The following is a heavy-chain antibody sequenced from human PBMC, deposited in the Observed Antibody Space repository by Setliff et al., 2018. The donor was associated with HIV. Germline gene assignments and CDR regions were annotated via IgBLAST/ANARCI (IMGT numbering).Heavy chain of an antibody. V-gene: IGHV3-48*03. J-gene: IGHJ3*02. CDR3: AREALTGDAFDI. CDR1: GFTFSSYE. CDR2: IGSSITSI. Sequence: LRLSCGASGFTFSSYEMNWVRQAPGKGLEWVSYIGSSITSIYYADSVKGRFTISRDNAKNSVYLQMNRLRAEDTAIYYCAREALTGDAFDIWGQGTMVTVSS.